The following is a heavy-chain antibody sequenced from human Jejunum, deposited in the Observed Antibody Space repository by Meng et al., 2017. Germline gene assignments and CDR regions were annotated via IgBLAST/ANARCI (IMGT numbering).Heavy chain of an antibody. CDR1: GYSISSGYY. CDR2: ISHTGDT. Sequence: SETLSLTCTVSGYSISSGYYWGWIRQAPGKGLEWIGTISHTGDTYYNPSLKSRVSISVDTSKNQFSLRLNSVTAADTALYYCAVYTGSYAEYWGQGTLVTVSS. V-gene: IGHV4-38-2*02. J-gene: IGHJ4*02. CDR3: AVYTGSYAEY. D-gene: IGHD1-26*01.